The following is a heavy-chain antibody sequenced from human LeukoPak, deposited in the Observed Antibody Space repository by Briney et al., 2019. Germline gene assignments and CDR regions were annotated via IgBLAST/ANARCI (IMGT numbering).Heavy chain of an antibody. V-gene: IGHV5-51*01. D-gene: IGHD2-2*01. J-gene: IGHJ6*03. CDR1: GYSFTSYW. CDR3: ARRTIVVVPAGGLGDRTPYYYYYMDV. CDR2: IYPGDSDI. Sequence: GESLKISCKGSGYSFTSYWIGWVRQMPGKGLEWMGIIYPGDSDIRYSPSFQGQVTISADKSISTAYLQWSSLKASDTAMYYCARRTIVVVPAGGLGDRTPYYYYYMDVWGKGTTVTVSS.